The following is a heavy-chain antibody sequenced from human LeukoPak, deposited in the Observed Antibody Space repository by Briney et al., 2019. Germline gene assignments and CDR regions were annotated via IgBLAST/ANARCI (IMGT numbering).Heavy chain of an antibody. D-gene: IGHD1-26*01. CDR1: GFTFSSYE. CDR2: ISSSGSTI. V-gene: IGHV3-48*03. Sequence: PGGSLRLSCAASGFTFSSYEMNWVRQAPGKGLEGVSYISSSGSTIYYADSVKGRFTISRDNAKNSLYLQMNSLRAEDTAVYYCARDFGSYYGSAFDIWGQGTMVTVSS. CDR3: ARDFGSYYGSAFDI. J-gene: IGHJ3*02.